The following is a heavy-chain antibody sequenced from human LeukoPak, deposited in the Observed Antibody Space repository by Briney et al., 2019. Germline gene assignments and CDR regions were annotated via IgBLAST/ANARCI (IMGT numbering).Heavy chain of an antibody. Sequence: WVRQAPGKGLEGIGSVCYSGSTYYSPSLKSRVTISVDTSKNQFSLKLSSVTAADTAVYYCARATPYGDFDYWGQGTLVTVSS. D-gene: IGHD4-17*01. CDR3: ARATPYGDFDY. V-gene: IGHV4-39*07. CDR2: VCYSGST. J-gene: IGHJ4*02.